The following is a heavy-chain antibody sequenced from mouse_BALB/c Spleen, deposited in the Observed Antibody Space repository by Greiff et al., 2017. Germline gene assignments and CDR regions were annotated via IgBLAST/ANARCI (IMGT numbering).Heavy chain of an antibody. J-gene: IGHJ3*01. Sequence: EVQLQQSGPELVKPGASVKMSCKASGYTFTSYVMHWVKQKPGQGLEWIGYINPYNDGTKYNEKFKGKATLTSDKSSSTAYMELSSLTSEDSAVYYCAREGDYGGFAYWGQGTLVTVSA. CDR2: INPYNDGT. V-gene: IGHV1-14*01. CDR1: GYTFTSYV. CDR3: AREGDYGGFAY. D-gene: IGHD2-4*01.